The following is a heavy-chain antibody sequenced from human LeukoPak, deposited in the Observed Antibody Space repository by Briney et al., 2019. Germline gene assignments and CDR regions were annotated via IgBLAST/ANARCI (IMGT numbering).Heavy chain of an antibody. D-gene: IGHD3-3*01. CDR3: ARTTDLLEWLPFDF. J-gene: IGHJ4*02. V-gene: IGHV4-4*07. CDR2: IYPSGST. Sequence: SETLSLTWTVSGGSMSNYNWSWIRQPAGKGLEWIGRIYPSGSTNYSPSLKSRLTMSLDTSKNQFSLRLSSVTAADTAVYYCARTTDLLEWLPFDFWGQGTLVTVS. CDR1: GGSMSNYN.